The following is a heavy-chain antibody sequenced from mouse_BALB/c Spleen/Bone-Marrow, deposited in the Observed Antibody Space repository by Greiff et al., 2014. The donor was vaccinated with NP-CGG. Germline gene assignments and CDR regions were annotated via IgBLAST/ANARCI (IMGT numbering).Heavy chain of an antibody. CDR2: ISNGGGST. CDR3: ATGTFAY. Sequence: EVKLQESGGGLVQPGGSLKLSCAASGFTFSSYTMSWVRQTPEKRLEWVAYISNGGGSTYYPDTVKGRFTISRDNAKSTLYLQMSSLKSEDTAMYYCATGTFAYWGQGTLVTVSA. D-gene: IGHD4-1*01. CDR1: GFTFSSYT. J-gene: IGHJ3*01. V-gene: IGHV5-12-2*01.